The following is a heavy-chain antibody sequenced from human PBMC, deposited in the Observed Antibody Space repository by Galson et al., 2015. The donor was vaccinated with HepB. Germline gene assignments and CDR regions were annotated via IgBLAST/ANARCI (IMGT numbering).Heavy chain of an antibody. J-gene: IGHJ6*03. CDR1: GFTFSSYG. Sequence: SLRLSCAASGFTFSSYGMHWVRQAPGKGLEWVAVISYDGSNKYYADSVKGRFTISRDNSKNTLYLQMNSLRAEDTVVYYCAREKYMDVWGKGTTVTVSS. V-gene: IGHV3-30*03. CDR2: ISYDGSNK. CDR3: AREKYMDV.